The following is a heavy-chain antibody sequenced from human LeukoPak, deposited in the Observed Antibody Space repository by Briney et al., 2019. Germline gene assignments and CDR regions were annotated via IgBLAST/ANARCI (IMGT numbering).Heavy chain of an antibody. J-gene: IGHJ4*02. CDR2: IYTSGST. D-gene: IGHD2-8*02. V-gene: IGHV4-4*09. Sequence: PSETLSLTCTVSGGSISSYYWSWIRQPPGKGLEWIGYIYTSGSTNYNPSLKSRVTISVDTSKNQCSLKLSSVTAADTAVYYCARHKATGGVDYWGQGNLVTVSS. CDR1: GGSISSYY. CDR3: ARHKATGGVDY.